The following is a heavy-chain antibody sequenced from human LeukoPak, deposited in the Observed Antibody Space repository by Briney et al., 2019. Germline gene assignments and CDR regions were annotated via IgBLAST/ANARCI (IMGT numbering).Heavy chain of an antibody. Sequence: SETLSLTCAVYGGSFSGYYWSWIRQPPGKGLEWIGEINHSGSTNYNPSLKSRVTISVDTSKNQFSLKLSSVTAADTAVYYCARGHDSIGYYYVQLYYYYGMDVWGKGTTVTVSS. CDR2: INHSGST. J-gene: IGHJ6*04. CDR3: ARGHDSIGYYYVQLYYYYGMDV. CDR1: GGSFSGYY. D-gene: IGHD3-22*01. V-gene: IGHV4-34*01.